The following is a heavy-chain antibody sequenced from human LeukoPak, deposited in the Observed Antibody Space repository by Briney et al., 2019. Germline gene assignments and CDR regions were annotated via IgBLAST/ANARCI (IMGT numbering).Heavy chain of an antibody. CDR1: EFTFSTYA. CDR3: AKFFRNSGWFFDY. V-gene: IGHV3-23*01. D-gene: IGHD6-19*01. J-gene: IGHJ4*02. Sequence: GGSLRLSCAASEFTFSTYAMTWVRQAPGKGLEWVSAITNIGGGTFYEDPVKGRFTISRDNSKNTLYLQMNGLRDEGTAVYYCAKFFRNSGWFFDYWDQGTLVTVSS. CDR2: ITNIGGGT.